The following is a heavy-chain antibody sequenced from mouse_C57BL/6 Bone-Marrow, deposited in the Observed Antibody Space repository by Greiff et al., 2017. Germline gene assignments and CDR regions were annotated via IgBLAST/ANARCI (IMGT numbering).Heavy chain of an antibody. J-gene: IGHJ3*01. CDR1: GYPFTSYW. V-gene: IGHV1-64*01. CDR3: ARPHYYGSSYGFAY. CDR2: IHPNSGST. D-gene: IGHD1-1*01. Sequence: QVQLQQPGAELVKPGASVKLSCKASGYPFTSYWMPWVKQRPGQGLDWMGMIHPNSGSTTYNEKLKSKATLTVDKSSSTAYMQLSRLTSEDSAVYYCARPHYYGSSYGFAYWGQGTLVTVSA.